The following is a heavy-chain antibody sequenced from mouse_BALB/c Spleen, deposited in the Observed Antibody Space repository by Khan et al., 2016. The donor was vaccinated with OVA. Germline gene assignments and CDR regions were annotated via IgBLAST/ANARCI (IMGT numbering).Heavy chain of an antibody. CDR3: ARGKRTAYWYFDD. J-gene: IGHJ1*01. Sequence: QVQLQQPGAELVRPGASVKLSCTTSGYSLTSYWMNWVQQRPGQGLEWIGMIHPSDSETSLNQKFKDKATLTVDKSSSTVYIQLTRPTSEDSAVYYCARGKRTAYWYFDDWGAGTTVTVSS. CDR2: IHPSDSET. V-gene: IGHV1-61*01. D-gene: IGHD6-1*01. CDR1: GYSLTSYW.